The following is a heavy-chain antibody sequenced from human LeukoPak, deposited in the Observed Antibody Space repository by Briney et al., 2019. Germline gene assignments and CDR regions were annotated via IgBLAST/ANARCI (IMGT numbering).Heavy chain of an antibody. CDR2: ISGSGGST. J-gene: IGHJ4*02. CDR1: GSTFSSYA. V-gene: IGHV3-23*01. CDR3: AKDPAYYYGSGRPFDY. Sequence: GGSLRLSCAASGSTFSSYAMSWVRQAPGKGLEWVSAISGSGGSTYYADSVKGRFTISRDNSKNTLYLQMNSLRAEDTAVYYCAKDPAYYYGSGRPFDYWGQGTLVTVSS. D-gene: IGHD3-10*01.